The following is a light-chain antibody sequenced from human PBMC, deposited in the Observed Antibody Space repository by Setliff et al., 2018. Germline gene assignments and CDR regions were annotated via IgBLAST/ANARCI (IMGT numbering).Light chain of an antibody. CDR2: RNN. J-gene: IGLJ1*01. CDR3: ATWDDSLSAYV. Sequence: SVLTQPPSASGTPGQSVTISCSGSTSNIGKNFVYWYQQVPGTVPKLLIYRNNQRPSGVSDRFSGSKSGTSASLAISGLRSEDGADYYCATWDDSLSAYVFGTGTKATVL. CDR1: TSNIGKNF. V-gene: IGLV1-47*01.